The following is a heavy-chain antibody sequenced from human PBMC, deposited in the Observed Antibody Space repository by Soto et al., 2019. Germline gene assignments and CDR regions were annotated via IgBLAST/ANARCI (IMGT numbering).Heavy chain of an antibody. Sequence: ASVKVSCKASGYTFTSYGISWVRQAPGQGLEWMGWISAYNGNTNYAQKLQGRVTMTTDTSTSTAYMELRSLRSDDTAVYYCARDPKFNRYKYSSSSRWFDPWGQGTLVTVPQ. CDR3: ARDPKFNRYKYSSSSRWFDP. J-gene: IGHJ5*02. CDR1: GYTFTSYG. D-gene: IGHD6-13*01. V-gene: IGHV1-18*01. CDR2: ISAYNGNT.